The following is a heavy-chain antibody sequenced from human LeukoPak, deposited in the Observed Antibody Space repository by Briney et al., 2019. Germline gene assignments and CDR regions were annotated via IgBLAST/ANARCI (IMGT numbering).Heavy chain of an antibody. J-gene: IGHJ4*02. CDR2: IIPILGIA. CDR3: ASRRSGSYDY. CDR1: GGTFSSYA. V-gene: IGHV1-69*04. D-gene: IGHD1-26*01. Sequence: SVKVSCKASGGTFSSYAISWVRQAPGQGLEWMGRIIPILGIANYAQKFQGRVTITTDESTSTAYMELSSLRSEDTAVYYCASRRSGSYDYWGQGTLVTVSS.